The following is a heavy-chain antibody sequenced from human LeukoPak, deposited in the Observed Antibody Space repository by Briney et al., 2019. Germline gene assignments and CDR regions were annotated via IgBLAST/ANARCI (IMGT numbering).Heavy chain of an antibody. D-gene: IGHD6-19*01. Sequence: GGSLRLSCAASGFTFSTYAMSWVRQAPGKGLEWVSGITNSGGTTYCADSVKGRSTISRDNSKNTLYLQMNSLRAEDTAVYYCAKGSSWAEYWGQGTLVTVSS. V-gene: IGHV3-23*01. CDR3: AKGSSWAEY. CDR2: ITNSGGTT. J-gene: IGHJ4*02. CDR1: GFTFSTYA.